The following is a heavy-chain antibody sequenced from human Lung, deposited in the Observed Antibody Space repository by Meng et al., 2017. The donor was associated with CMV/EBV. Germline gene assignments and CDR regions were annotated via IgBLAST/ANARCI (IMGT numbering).Heavy chain of an antibody. CDR2: IYWNDDK. CDR3: AHRRVVVVPAASFDP. V-gene: IGHV2-5*01. Sequence: FSLSTSGVGVGWSRQPAGKALEWLALIYWNDDKRYSTSLKSRLTITKDTSKNQVVLTMTNMDPVDTATYYCAHRRVVVVPAASFDPWGQGTLGTVSS. CDR1: FSLSTSGVG. J-gene: IGHJ5*02. D-gene: IGHD2-2*01.